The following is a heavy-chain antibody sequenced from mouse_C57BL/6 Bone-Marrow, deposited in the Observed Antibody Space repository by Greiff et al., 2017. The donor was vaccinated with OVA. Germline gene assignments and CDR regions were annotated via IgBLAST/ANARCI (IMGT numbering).Heavy chain of an antibody. J-gene: IGHJ3*01. CDR2: IRSKSNNYAT. D-gene: IGHD2-4*01. Sequence: EVQVVESGGGLVQPKGSLKLSCAASGFSFNTYAMNWVRQAPGKGLEWVARIRSKSNNYATYYADSVKDRFTISRDDSESMLYLQMNNMKTEDTAMDYCVSTDYDGFAYWGQGTLVTVSA. CDR3: VSTDYDGFAY. V-gene: IGHV10-1*01. CDR1: GFSFNTYA.